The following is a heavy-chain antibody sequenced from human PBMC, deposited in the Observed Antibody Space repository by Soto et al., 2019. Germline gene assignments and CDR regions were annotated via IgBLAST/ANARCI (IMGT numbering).Heavy chain of an antibody. J-gene: IGHJ6*02. CDR2: IIPFFGTA. V-gene: IGHV1-69*06. Sequence: QVQLVQSGAEVKKPGSSVTVSCKASGGTVTNYAISWVRQAPGQGLEWMGGIIPFFGTANYAQKFQGKVKITADKSTNTAYMELTSLRSENTAVYYCARGLSVAGTWGYYYYGMDVWGQGTTVTVAS. CDR3: ARGLSVAGTWGYYYYGMDV. D-gene: IGHD6-19*01. CDR1: GGTVTNYA.